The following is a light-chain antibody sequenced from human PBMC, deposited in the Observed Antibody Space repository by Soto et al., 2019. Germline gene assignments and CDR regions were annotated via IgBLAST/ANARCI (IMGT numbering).Light chain of an antibody. CDR1: QGIANW. CDR3: QQADSFPLT. V-gene: IGKV1-12*01. CDR2: AAS. Sequence: DIQMTQSPSSVSASVGDGVTITCRASQGIANWLAWYQQKPGKAPKLLMYAASTLQSGVPSRFSGRGSGTDVTLTISSLQPEDFATYYCQQADSFPLTFGGGTVVEMK. J-gene: IGKJ4*01.